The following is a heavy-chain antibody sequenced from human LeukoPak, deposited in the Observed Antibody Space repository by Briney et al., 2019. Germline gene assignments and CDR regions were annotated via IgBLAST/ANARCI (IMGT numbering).Heavy chain of an antibody. V-gene: IGHV1-46*01. Sequence: EASVKVSCKASGYTFTRYYIHWVRQAPGQGLEWMGIINPTGGSTSHAQNFQGRVTMTRDTSTSTVYMELSSLRSEDTAVYYCARDRAPYYYDSSGPPYDMDVWGQGTTVTVSS. D-gene: IGHD3-22*01. CDR2: INPTGGST. CDR1: GYTFTRYY. J-gene: IGHJ6*02. CDR3: ARDRAPYYYDSSGPPYDMDV.